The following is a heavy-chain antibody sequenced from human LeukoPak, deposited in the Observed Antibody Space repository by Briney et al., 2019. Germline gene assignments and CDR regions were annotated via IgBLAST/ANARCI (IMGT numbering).Heavy chain of an antibody. J-gene: IGHJ4*02. Sequence: GGSLRLSCAASGFTFSSYGMHWVRQAPAKGLEWVAFIRYDGSNKYYADSVKGRFTISRDNSKNTLYLQMNSLRAEDTAVYYCAKVVGYSYGQYFDYWGQGTLVTVSS. CDR3: AKVVGYSYGQYFDY. V-gene: IGHV3-30*02. CDR2: IRYDGSNK. CDR1: GFTFSSYG. D-gene: IGHD5-18*01.